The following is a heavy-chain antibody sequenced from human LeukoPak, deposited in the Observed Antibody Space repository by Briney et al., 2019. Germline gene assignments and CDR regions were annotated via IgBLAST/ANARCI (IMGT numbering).Heavy chain of an antibody. J-gene: IGHJ3*02. Sequence: GGSLRLSCAASGFTFSSYGMHWVRQAPGKGLEWVAFIRYDGSNKYYADSVKGRFTISRDNSKNTLYLQMNSLRAEDTAVYYCARDLGPHSSSPNSGAFDIWGQGTMVTVSS. V-gene: IGHV3-30*02. D-gene: IGHD6-6*01. CDR2: IRYDGSNK. CDR1: GFTFSSYG. CDR3: ARDLGPHSSSPNSGAFDI.